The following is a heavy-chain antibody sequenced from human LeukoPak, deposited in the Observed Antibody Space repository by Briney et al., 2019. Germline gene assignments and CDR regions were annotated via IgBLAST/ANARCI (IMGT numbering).Heavy chain of an antibody. CDR1: GYTFTSYG. V-gene: IGHV1-18*01. CDR3: ARGSEQWTNWYSDL. CDR2: IGAYNGNT. D-gene: IGHD6-19*01. Sequence: GASVKVSCKASGYTFTSYGITWVRQAPGQGLEWMGWIGAYNGNTNYAQKLQGRVTMTTDTSTTTANMELRSLRSDDTAVYYCARGSEQWTNWYSDLWGRGTLVTVSS. J-gene: IGHJ2*01.